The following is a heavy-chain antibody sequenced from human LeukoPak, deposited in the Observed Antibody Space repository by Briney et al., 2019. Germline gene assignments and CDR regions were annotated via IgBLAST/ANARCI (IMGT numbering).Heavy chain of an antibody. V-gene: IGHV3-7*01. CDR2: IKQGGSEK. D-gene: IGHD7-27*01. Sequence: GGSLRLSCAASRFNFRSYWMSWVRQAPGKGLEWVANIKQGGSEKYYVDSVKGRFTISRDDAKSSLYLQMNSLRAEDTAVYYCARGVSSNWEYLYFDYWGQGALVTVSS. CDR3: ARGVSSNWEYLYFDY. J-gene: IGHJ4*02. CDR1: RFNFRSYW.